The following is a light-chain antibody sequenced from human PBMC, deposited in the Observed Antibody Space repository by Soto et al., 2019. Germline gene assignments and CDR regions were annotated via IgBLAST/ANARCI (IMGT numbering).Light chain of an antibody. CDR1: QSVSSY. J-gene: IGKJ5*01. CDR2: GAS. V-gene: IGKV3-20*01. CDR3: QQYGSSHT. Sequence: EIVLTQSPGTLSLSPGERATLSCRASQSVSSYLTWYQQKPGQAPRLLIYGASSRATDIPDRFSGSWSGTYFTLTINRLEPEHVAVYYCQQYGSSHTFGQGTRLESK.